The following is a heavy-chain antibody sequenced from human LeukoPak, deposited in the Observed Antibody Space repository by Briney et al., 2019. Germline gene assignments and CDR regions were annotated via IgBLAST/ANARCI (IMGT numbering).Heavy chain of an antibody. Sequence: GGSLRLSCAASGFTFSSYWMSWVRQAPGKGLEWVANIKQDGSEKYYVDSVKGRFTISRDNAKNSLYLQMNSLRAEDTAVYYCARDRGDNSGSYLGYFDYWGQGTLVTVSS. CDR3: ARDRGDNSGSYLGYFDY. CDR1: GFTFSSYW. J-gene: IGHJ4*02. CDR2: IKQDGSEK. D-gene: IGHD1-26*01. V-gene: IGHV3-7*01.